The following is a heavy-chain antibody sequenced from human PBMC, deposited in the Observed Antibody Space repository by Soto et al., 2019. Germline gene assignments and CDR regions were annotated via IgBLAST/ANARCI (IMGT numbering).Heavy chain of an antibody. J-gene: IGHJ3*02. CDR3: ATDTSVITGAVAFDI. Sequence: EVQLVQSGGGLVHPGRSLRLSCAASGFTIEDYAMHWVRQVPGRGLEWVAGISWNSATIDYADCVKGRFTVFRDNAESSLYLQMNSLRPEDTALYYCATDTSVITGAVAFDIWGQGTMVSVSS. CDR2: ISWNSATI. V-gene: IGHV3-9*01. CDR1: GFTIEDYA. D-gene: IGHD2-21*01.